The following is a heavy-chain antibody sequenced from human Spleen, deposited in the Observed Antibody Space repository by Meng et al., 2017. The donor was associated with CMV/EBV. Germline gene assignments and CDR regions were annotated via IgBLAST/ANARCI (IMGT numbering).Heavy chain of an antibody. D-gene: IGHD2-2*02. Sequence: YWVGWVRQVPGKGLEWMGIIYPGDSDTRYSPSFQGQVTISADKSISTAYLQWSSLKASDTAMYYCASLYCSSTSCYTEAPGGYFQHWGQGTLVTVSS. CDR2: IYPGDSDT. J-gene: IGHJ1*01. CDR1: YW. V-gene: IGHV5-51*01. CDR3: ASLYCSSTSCYTEAPGGYFQH.